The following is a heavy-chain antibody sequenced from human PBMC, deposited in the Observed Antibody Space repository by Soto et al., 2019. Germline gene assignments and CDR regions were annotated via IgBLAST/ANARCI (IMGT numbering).Heavy chain of an antibody. J-gene: IGHJ6*03. CDR2: INHLGSI. D-gene: IGHD2-21*01. Sequence: SETLYLTCVVSGGSLSDYFWSWIRQPPGMALEWIGEINHLGSINYNLSLKSRVTMSVDTSKNQFSLTLNSVTAADTATYYCARGGISHWAYFYYMDVWDRGTTVTVSS. CDR1: GGSLSDYF. CDR3: ARGGISHWAYFYYMDV. V-gene: IGHV4-34*01.